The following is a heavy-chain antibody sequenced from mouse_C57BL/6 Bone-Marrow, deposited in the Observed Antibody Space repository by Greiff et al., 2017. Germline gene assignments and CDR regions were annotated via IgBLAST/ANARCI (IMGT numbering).Heavy chain of an antibody. Sequence: QVQLKESGPELVKPGASVKLSCKASGYTFTSYDINWVKQRPGQGLEWIGWIYPRDGSTKYNEKFKGKATLTVDPSSSTAYMELHSLTSEDSAVYFGARLEFDGSSGDWYFDVWGTGTTVTVSS. CDR2: IYPRDGST. D-gene: IGHD1-1*01. J-gene: IGHJ1*03. CDR3: ARLEFDGSSGDWYFDV. V-gene: IGHV1-85*01. CDR1: GYTFTSYD.